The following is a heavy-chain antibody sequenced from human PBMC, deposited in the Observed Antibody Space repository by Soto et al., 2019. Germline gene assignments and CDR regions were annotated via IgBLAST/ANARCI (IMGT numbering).Heavy chain of an antibody. Sequence: PVGSLRLSCAASGFTFTNYLMTWVRQAPGKGLEWVSSIDKSGGDTYYADSVKGRFTISRDNSKNTLYLQMNGLRAEDTALYYCAKDTYSRSWYFWGQGTLVTVSS. CDR2: IDKSGGDT. CDR3: AKDTYSRSWYF. V-gene: IGHV3-23*05. D-gene: IGHD2-2*01. CDR1: GFTFTNYL. J-gene: IGHJ4*02.